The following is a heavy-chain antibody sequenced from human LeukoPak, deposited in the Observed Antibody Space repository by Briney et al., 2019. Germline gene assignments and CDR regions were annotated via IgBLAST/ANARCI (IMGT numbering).Heavy chain of an antibody. CDR2: IWYDGSSK. CDR1: GFAFNSYA. V-gene: IGHV3-33*06. J-gene: IGHJ6*03. Sequence: GGSLRLSCAASGFAFNSYAMHWVRQAPGKGPEWVAVIWYDGSSKYYAESVKGRFTISRDNSKNTLYLLMDSLRAEDTALYYCVKSSSSLVAYYYYMDVWGKGTTVTVSS. CDR3: VKSSSSLVAYYYYMDV.